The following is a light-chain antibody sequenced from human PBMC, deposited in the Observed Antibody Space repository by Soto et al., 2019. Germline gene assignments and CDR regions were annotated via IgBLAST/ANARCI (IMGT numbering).Light chain of an antibody. CDR3: QQYDILTIT. CDR2: DAS. V-gene: IGKV1-33*01. Sequence: DIQMTQSPSSLFASVGDRVTITCQATQDINIYLNWYQQKTGKAPNLLIYDASNLEIGVPSRFSGSGSGTHFTFKIRSLQTEEIGTYDCQQYDILTITVGRGTRLEIK. CDR1: QDINIY. J-gene: IGKJ5*01.